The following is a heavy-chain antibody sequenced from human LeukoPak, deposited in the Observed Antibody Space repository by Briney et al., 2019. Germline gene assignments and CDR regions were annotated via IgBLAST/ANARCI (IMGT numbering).Heavy chain of an antibody. J-gene: IGHJ5*02. Sequence: GSLRLSCAASGFTFSSYDMHWVRQATGKGLEWVSAIGTAGDTYYPGSVKGRFTISRENAKNSLYLQMNSLRAGDTAVYYCARGASYYGSGSYYTSWFDPWGQGTLVTVSS. CDR1: GFTFSSYD. V-gene: IGHV3-13*01. CDR3: ARGASYYGSGSYYTSWFDP. CDR2: IGTAGDT. D-gene: IGHD3-10*01.